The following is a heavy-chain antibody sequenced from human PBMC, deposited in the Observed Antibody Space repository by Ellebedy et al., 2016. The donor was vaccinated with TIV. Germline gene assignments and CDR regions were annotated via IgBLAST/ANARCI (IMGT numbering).Heavy chain of an antibody. CDR1: GASVSSSSYY. Sequence: MPSETLSLTCTVSGASVSSSSYYWSWIRQPPGKGLEWIGYIYYSGSTNYNPSLKSRVHISVDTSKNQFSLNLRSVTAADTAVYYCARDPALPRGRFDTWGQGTLVTVSS. V-gene: IGHV4-61*01. CDR3: ARDPALPRGRFDT. CDR2: IYYSGST. J-gene: IGHJ5*02.